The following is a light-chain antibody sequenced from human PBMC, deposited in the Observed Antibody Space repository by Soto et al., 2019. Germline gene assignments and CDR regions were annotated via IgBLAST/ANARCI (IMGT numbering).Light chain of an antibody. V-gene: IGLV2-14*01. Sequence: QSVLTQPASVSGSPGQSITISCTGTNIDVGGYNCVSWYQQHPGKAPRLIISDVSNRPSGVSNRFSGSKSGNTASLTISGLQAEDEADYYCNSYRSTSARYVFGTGTKVTVL. CDR1: NIDVGGYNC. CDR2: DVS. J-gene: IGLJ1*01. CDR3: NSYRSTSARYV.